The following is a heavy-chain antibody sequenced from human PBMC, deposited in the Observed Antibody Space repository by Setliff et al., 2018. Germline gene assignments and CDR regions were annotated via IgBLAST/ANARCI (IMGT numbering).Heavy chain of an antibody. D-gene: IGHD3-10*01. Sequence: SETLSLTCAVSGGSLNSGSYYWSWIRQSTERGLEWLGRLHTSGSTTYNPALNSRVTISVDTSTNQFSLRLTSLTAADTAVYYCARVDFTMIQGVLGLWGQGTLVTVSS. CDR3: ARVDFTMIQGVLGL. CDR1: GGSLNSGSYY. J-gene: IGHJ1*01. V-gene: IGHV4-61*02. CDR2: LHTSGST.